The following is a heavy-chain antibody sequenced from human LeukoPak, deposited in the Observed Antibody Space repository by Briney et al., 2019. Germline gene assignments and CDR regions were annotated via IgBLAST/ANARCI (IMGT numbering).Heavy chain of an antibody. CDR2: IHYSGST. CDR1: GGSISNGIYY. CDR3: ARGAYGDYDRYFDL. J-gene: IGHJ2*01. Sequence: SETLSLTCSVSGGSISNGIYYWGWIRQPPGKGLEWIGSIHYSGSTYYNPSLKSRVIISVDTSKNQFSLKLSSVTAADTAVYYCARGAYGDYDRYFDLWGCGTLVTVSS. D-gene: IGHD4-17*01. V-gene: IGHV4-39*07.